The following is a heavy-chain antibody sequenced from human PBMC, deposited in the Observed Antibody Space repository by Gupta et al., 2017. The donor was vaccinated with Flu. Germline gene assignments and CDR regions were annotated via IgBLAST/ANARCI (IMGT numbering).Heavy chain of an antibody. J-gene: IGHJ6*02. Sequence: RLSCAASGFTFSSYEMNWVRQAPGKGLEWVSYISSSGSTIYYADSVKGRFTISRDNAKNSLYLQMNSLRAEETAVYYCARVSGGSAVWGQGTTVTVSS. V-gene: IGHV3-48*03. D-gene: IGHD3-10*01. CDR3: ARVSGGSAV. CDR2: ISSSGSTI. CDR1: GFTFSSYE.